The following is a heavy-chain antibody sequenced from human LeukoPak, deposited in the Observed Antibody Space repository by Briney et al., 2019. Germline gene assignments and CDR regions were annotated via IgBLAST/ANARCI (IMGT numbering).Heavy chain of an antibody. CDR3: ARDTDILTPDHYYYYMDV. Sequence: GGSLRLSCAASGLTFSYYDMHWVRQAPGKGLEWVAVISYDGSNKYFADSVKGRFTISRDNSKNTLYLQMNSLRTEDTAVYYCARDTDILTPDHYYYYMDVWGKGTTVTVSS. CDR2: ISYDGSNK. D-gene: IGHD3-9*01. CDR1: GLTFSYYD. V-gene: IGHV3-30-3*01. J-gene: IGHJ6*03.